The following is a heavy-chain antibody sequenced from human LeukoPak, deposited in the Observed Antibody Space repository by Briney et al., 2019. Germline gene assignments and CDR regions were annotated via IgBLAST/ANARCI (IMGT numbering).Heavy chain of an antibody. Sequence: SETLSLTCTVSGGSISSYYWSWTRQPPGKGLEWIGYIYYSGSTNYNPSLKSRVTISVDTSKNQFSLKLSSVTAADTAVYYCASAQSGSYYRRWGQGTLVTVSS. V-gene: IGHV4-59*08. CDR2: IYYSGST. J-gene: IGHJ4*02. CDR1: GGSISSYY. D-gene: IGHD1-26*01. CDR3: ASAQSGSYYRR.